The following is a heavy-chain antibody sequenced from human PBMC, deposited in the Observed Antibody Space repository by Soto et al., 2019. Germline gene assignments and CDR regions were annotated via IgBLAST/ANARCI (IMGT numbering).Heavy chain of an antibody. CDR3: STWHLREHACDI. J-gene: IGHJ3*02. V-gene: IGHV3-53*01. CDR2: VYDLDGT. D-gene: IGHD5-12*01. Sequence: DVQLVESGGGLIQPGGSLRLSCVASGLTVSGKTYVAWLRQAPGKGPEWVSGVYDLDGTYYADSVRGRFITSIGNSRTSAWLEMRDLRPEDPALYFCSTWHLREHACDIGGRGTMVTVSS. CDR1: GLTVSGKTY.